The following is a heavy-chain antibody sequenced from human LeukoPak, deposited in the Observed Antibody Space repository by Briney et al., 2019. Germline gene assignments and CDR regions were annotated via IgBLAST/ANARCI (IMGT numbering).Heavy chain of an antibody. V-gene: IGHV3-30*02. J-gene: IGHJ5*02. D-gene: IGHD3-10*01. CDR3: VNSGFDP. Sequence: PGGSLRLSCAASGFTFSSYGMHWVRQAPGKGLEWVAFIHYDRTNGYYADSVKGRFTISRDNFKNTLSLQMNGLRVEDTALYYCVNSGFDPWGQGTLVTVSS. CDR2: IHYDRTNG. CDR1: GFTFSSYG.